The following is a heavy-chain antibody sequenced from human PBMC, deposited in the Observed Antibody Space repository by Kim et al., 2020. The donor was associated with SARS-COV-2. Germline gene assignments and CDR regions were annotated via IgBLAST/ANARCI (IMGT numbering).Heavy chain of an antibody. Sequence: DSVKGRFTISRDNSKNTLYLQMNSLRAEDTAVYYCAKENTPEYSSSWIDYWGQGTLVTVSS. CDR3: AKENTPEYSSSWIDY. J-gene: IGHJ4*02. V-gene: IGHV3-33*06. D-gene: IGHD6-13*01.